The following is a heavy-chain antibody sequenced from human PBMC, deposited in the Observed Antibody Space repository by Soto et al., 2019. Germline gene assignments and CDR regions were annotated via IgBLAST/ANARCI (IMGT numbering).Heavy chain of an antibody. V-gene: IGHV4-61*01. J-gene: IGHJ4*02. D-gene: IGHD3-9*01. CDR3: ARALRYFDWLPR. Sequence: PSETLSLTCTVSGGSVSSVSYYWSWIRQPPGKGLEWIGYIYYSGSTNYNPSLKSRVTISVDTSKNQFSLKLSSVTAADTAVYYCARALRYFDWLPRWGQGTLVTVSS. CDR1: GGSVSSVSYY. CDR2: IYYSGST.